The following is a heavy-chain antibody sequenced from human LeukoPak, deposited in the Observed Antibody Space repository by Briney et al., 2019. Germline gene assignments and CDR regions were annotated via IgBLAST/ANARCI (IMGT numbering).Heavy chain of an antibody. CDR1: GFTFSSYD. CDR3: ARARNDGDTFDY. CDR2: IGTAGDT. Sequence: GGSSRLSCAASGFTFSSYDMHWVRQATGKGLEWVSAIGTAGDTYYPGSVKGRFTISRENAKNSLYLQMNSLRAGDTAVYYCARARNDGDTFDYWGQGTLVTVSS. D-gene: IGHD1-1*01. V-gene: IGHV3-13*01. J-gene: IGHJ4*02.